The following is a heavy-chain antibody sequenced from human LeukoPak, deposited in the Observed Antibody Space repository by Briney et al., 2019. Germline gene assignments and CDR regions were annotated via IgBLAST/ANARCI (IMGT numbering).Heavy chain of an antibody. CDR3: AKERNWNYEGIFDY. V-gene: IGHV3-23*01. J-gene: IGHJ4*02. Sequence: GGSLRLSCAASGFTFSSYAMSWVRQAPGKGLEWVSAISGSGGSTYYADSVKGRFTISRDNSKSPLYLQMNSLRAEDTAVYYCAKERNWNYEGIFDYWGQGTLVTVSS. CDR1: GFTFSSYA. D-gene: IGHD1-7*01. CDR2: ISGSGGST.